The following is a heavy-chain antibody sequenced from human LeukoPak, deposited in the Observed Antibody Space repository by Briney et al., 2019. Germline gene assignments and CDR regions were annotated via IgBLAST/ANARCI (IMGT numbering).Heavy chain of an antibody. CDR2: INPNSGGT. J-gene: IGHJ4*02. Sequence: ASVKVSCKASEYTFTGYYMHWVRQAPGQGLEWMGWINPNSGGTNYAQKFQGRVTMTRDTSISTAYMELSRLRSDDTAVYYCARDLSDYYYDSSGYYGYWGQGTLVTVSS. V-gene: IGHV1-2*02. CDR3: ARDLSDYYYDSSGYYGY. D-gene: IGHD3-22*01. CDR1: EYTFTGYY.